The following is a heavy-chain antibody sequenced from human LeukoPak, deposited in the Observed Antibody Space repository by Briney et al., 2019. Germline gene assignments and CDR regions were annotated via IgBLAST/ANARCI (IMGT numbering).Heavy chain of an antibody. J-gene: IGHJ3*02. CDR2: IKQDGSEK. Sequence: PGGSLRLSCAASGFTFSSYWMSWARQAPGKGLEWVANIKQDGSEKYYVDSVKGRFTISRDNAKNSLYLQMNSLRAEDTAVYYCARGGAYYDSSGYWRGSAFDIWGQGTMVTVSS. CDR1: GFTFSSYW. D-gene: IGHD3-22*01. CDR3: ARGGAYYDSSGYWRGSAFDI. V-gene: IGHV3-7*01.